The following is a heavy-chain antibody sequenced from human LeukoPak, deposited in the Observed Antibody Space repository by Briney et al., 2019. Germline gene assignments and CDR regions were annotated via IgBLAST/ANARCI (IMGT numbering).Heavy chain of an antibody. CDR3: TTDIVLMVYAIRCGY. CDR2: IKSKTDGGTT. D-gene: IGHD2-8*01. V-gene: IGHV3-15*01. CDR1: GFTFSNAW. Sequence: AGGSLRLSCAASGFTFSNAWMSWVRQAPGKGLEWVGRIKSKTDGGTTDYAAPVKGRFTISRDDSKNTLYLQMNSLKTEDTAVYYCTTDIVLMVYAIRCGYWGQGTLVTVSS. J-gene: IGHJ4*02.